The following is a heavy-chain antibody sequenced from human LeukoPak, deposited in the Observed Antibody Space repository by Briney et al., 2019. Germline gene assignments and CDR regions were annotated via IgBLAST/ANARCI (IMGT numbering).Heavy chain of an antibody. V-gene: IGHV3-23*01. D-gene: IGHD5-18*01. CDR1: GFTFSSYA. CDR2: ISGSGGST. J-gene: IGHJ4*02. CDR3: AKEVGYGHGGYYYFDY. Sequence: GGSLRLSCAASGFTFSSYAMSWVRQAPGKGLEWVSAISGSGGSTYYADSVKGRFTISRDNSKNTLYLQMNSLRAEDTAVYYCAKEVGYGHGGYYYFDYWGQGTLVTVSS.